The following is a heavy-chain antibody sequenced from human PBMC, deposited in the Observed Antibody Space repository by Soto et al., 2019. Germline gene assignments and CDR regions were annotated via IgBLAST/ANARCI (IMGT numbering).Heavy chain of an antibody. Sequence: ASVKVSCKASGYTFTSYGISWVRQAPGQGLEWMGRIIPILGIANYAQKFQGRVTITADKSTSTAYMELSSLRSEDTAVYYCARDSTGTPSFGYWGQGTLVTVSS. J-gene: IGHJ4*02. CDR3: ARDSTGTPSFGY. D-gene: IGHD1-1*01. V-gene: IGHV1-69*04. CDR2: IIPILGIA. CDR1: GYTFTSYG.